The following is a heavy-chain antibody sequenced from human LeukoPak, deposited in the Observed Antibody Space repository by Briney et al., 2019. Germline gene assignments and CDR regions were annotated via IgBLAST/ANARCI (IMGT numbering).Heavy chain of an antibody. J-gene: IGHJ4*02. D-gene: IGHD6-19*01. Sequence: AGGSLRLSCAASGFTFSSYAMYWVRQAPGKGLEWVSGIFGSGGSTHYADSVKDRFTISRDNSKNTVYLQMNSLRAEDTAVYYCAKTTTGYSSGRFPGWPVDYWGQGTLVTVSS. CDR2: IFGSGGST. CDR3: AKTTTGYSSGRFPGWPVDY. V-gene: IGHV3-23*01. CDR1: GFTFSSYA.